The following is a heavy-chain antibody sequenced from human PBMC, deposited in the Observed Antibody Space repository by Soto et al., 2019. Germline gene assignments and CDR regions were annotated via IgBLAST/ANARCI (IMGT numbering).Heavy chain of an antibody. CDR3: TRFYGSGNYLDY. V-gene: IGHV3-72*01. CDR1: GFTFSDHY. Sequence: EVQLVESGGGWVQPGGSLRLSCAVSGFTFSDHYMDWVRQAPGKGLEWISRSRNKASSYTKEYAASVKGRFSISRDDSNNTLFLQMNRLRSEDTAVYYCTRFYGSGNYLDYWGQGTLVTVSS. D-gene: IGHD3-10*01. CDR2: SRNKASSYTK. J-gene: IGHJ4*02.